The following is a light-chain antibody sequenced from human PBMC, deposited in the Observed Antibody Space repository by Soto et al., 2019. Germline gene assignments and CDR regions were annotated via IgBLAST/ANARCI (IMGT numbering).Light chain of an antibody. J-gene: IGLJ1*01. V-gene: IGLV2-14*01. CDR3: LSFTTISTYI. CDR2: EVT. CDR1: SSDVGFYNY. Sequence: QSVLTQPASMSASPGQSITISCTGTSSDVGFYNYVSWYQHLPGKAPKLMIYEVTNRPSGVSDRFSGSKSGNTASLTISGLQAEDEADYYCLSFTTISTYIFGTGTKVTVL.